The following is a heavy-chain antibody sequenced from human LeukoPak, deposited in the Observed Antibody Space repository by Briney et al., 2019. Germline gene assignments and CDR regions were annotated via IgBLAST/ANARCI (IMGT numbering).Heavy chain of an antibody. D-gene: IGHD3-16*02. J-gene: IGHJ6*03. Sequence: QPGGSVTLSCAASGFIFSSYAMSWVRQAPGKGLEWVSPISRSGGSTYYADSVKGRFTISRDDSTNTLYLQMNSLSAEATAIYNCAQGLGSIRVALYYMVVLGKGKTVTVSS. CDR2: ISRSGGST. CDR3: AQGLGSIRVALYYMVV. V-gene: IGHV3-23*01. CDR1: GFIFSSYA.